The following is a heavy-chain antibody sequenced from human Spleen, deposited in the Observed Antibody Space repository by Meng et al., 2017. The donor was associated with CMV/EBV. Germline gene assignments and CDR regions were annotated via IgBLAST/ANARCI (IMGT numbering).Heavy chain of an antibody. Sequence: GGSLRLSCAASGFTFSSYRMSWVRQAPGKGLEWVANIKQDGSEKYYVDSVKGRFTISRDNAKNSLYLQMNSLRAEDTAVYYCARVGYCSSTSCYYFDYWGQGTLVTVSS. CDR2: IKQDGSEK. CDR1: GFTFSSYR. CDR3: ARVGYCSSTSCYYFDY. V-gene: IGHV3-7*01. D-gene: IGHD2-2*01. J-gene: IGHJ4*02.